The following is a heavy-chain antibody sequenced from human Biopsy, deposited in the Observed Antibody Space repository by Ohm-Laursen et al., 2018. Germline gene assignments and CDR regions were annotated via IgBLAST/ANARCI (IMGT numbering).Heavy chain of an antibody. V-gene: IGHV4-61*01. CDR1: GASVSSGSFF. CDR3: ASRASSGYPLNF. J-gene: IGHJ4*02. CDR2: IYYTGTT. Sequence: GTLSLTCSVPGASVSSGSFFWSWIRQPPGKGLEWIGFIYYTGTTSYNPSLKRRLSISLDTSKNQFSLRLRSVTAADTAVYYCASRASSGYPLNFWGQGSLVTVSS. D-gene: IGHD3-22*01.